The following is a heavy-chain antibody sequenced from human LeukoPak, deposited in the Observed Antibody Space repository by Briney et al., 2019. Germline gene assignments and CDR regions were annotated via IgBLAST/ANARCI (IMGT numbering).Heavy chain of an antibody. CDR3: ARIRDGYNDAYDI. CDR2: ISAYNGHT. Sequence: ASVKVSCKASGYTFTSYGISWVRQAPGQGLEWMGWISAYNGHTNYAQKFQGRVTMTRDTSTSTVYMELSGLRSEDTALYYCARIRDGYNDAYDIWGQGTMVTVSS. V-gene: IGHV1-18*01. CDR1: GYTFTSYG. D-gene: IGHD5-24*01. J-gene: IGHJ3*02.